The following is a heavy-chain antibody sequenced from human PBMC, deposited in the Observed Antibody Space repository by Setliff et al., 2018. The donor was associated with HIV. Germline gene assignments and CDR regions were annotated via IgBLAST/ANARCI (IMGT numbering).Heavy chain of an antibody. D-gene: IGHD2-2*01. CDR2: IDYSGST. CDR3: ASRVLGYCRSTSCLNWFDP. J-gene: IGHJ5*02. Sequence: SETLSLTCTVSGGSIISSNFYWGWIRQPPGKGPEDIGSIDYSGSTYYNPSLESRVTISVDTSKSQFSLKLSSVTAADTAVYYCASRVLGYCRSTSCLNWFDPWGQGTLVTVSS. CDR1: GGSIISSNFY. V-gene: IGHV4-39*01.